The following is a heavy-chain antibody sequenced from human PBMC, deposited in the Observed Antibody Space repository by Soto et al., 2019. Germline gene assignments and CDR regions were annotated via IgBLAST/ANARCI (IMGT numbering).Heavy chain of an antibody. D-gene: IGHD3-16*01. CDR3: TREASSWGFAFDL. V-gene: IGHV3-23*01. CDR2: IFGSGAPT. CDR1: GFTFSHYA. J-gene: IGHJ3*01. Sequence: EVQLLESGGCLVQPGGSLRLSCAASGFTFSHYAMSWVSQAPGKGLKWVSTIFGSGAPTHYADSVKGRFGISRDNSNKMLFLEMNSLKDEYTAVYYWTREASSWGFAFDLWGQGTRVAVSS.